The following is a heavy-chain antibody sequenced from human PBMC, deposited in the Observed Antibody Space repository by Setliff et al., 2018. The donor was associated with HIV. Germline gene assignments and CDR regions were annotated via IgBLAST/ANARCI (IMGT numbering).Heavy chain of an antibody. D-gene: IGHD4-17*01. CDR2: IDYNAITT. Sequence: GGSLRLSCAASGFTFSSYTMNWVRQAPGKGLEWVSRIDYNAITTNYADSVKGRFTISRDNAKNTMYLQMNSLRVEDTAMYYCVSLVTTIDTAFDLWGQGTMVTVSS. J-gene: IGHJ3*01. CDR1: GFTFSSYT. V-gene: IGHV3-74*01. CDR3: VSLVTTIDTAFDL.